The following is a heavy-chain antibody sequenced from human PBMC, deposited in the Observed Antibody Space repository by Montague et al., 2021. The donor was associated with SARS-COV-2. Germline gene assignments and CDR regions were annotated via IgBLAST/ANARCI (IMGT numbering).Heavy chain of an antibody. J-gene: IGHJ3*02. Sequence: SETLSLTCTVSGGSITDYYWSWLRRSPGKGLEWISYIYDGGAVNYNPSLGSRVTISTDTSKNQLSLKVNSVTAADTAVYYCVRDHPYGGPRGAYDSWGQGTVVTVSS. CDR3: VRDHPYGGPRGAYDS. CDR2: IYDGGAV. V-gene: IGHV4-59*01. D-gene: IGHD4-23*01. CDR1: GGSITDYY.